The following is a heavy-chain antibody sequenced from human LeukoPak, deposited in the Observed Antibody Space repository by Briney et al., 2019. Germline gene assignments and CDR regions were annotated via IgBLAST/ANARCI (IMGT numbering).Heavy chain of an antibody. J-gene: IGHJ4*02. Sequence: GGSLRLSCSASGFTFNRFYLHWVRQAPGKGLEFVSHISSNGATTYYADSVKGRFTISRDNSKNTLYLQMNSLRAEDTAVYYCAKVQITMIVVVMLERRHYYFDYWGQGTLVTVSS. CDR2: ISSNGATT. CDR1: GFTFNRFY. D-gene: IGHD3-22*01. CDR3: AKVQITMIVVVMLERRHYYFDY. V-gene: IGHV3-64*04.